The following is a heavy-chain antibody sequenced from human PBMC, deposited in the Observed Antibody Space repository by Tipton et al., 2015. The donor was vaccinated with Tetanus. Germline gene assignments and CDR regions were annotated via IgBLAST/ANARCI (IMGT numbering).Heavy chain of an antibody. CDR1: GGQFISSSFY. J-gene: IGHJ3*01. Sequence: TLSLTCTVSGGQFISSSFYFGWIRQPPGKGLEWVGSIYHSGTTYYNPSLNSRVNISSFGSKNEISLTLTSVTAADTAVYYCARRDRYNTDSFHLWGQGTMVTV. CDR2: IYHSGTT. V-gene: IGHV4-39*01. CDR3: ARRDRYNTDSFHL. D-gene: IGHD5-18*01.